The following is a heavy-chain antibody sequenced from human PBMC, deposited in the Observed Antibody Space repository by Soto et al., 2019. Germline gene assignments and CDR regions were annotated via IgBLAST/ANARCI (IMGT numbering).Heavy chain of an antibody. CDR2: IIPILGIA. J-gene: IGHJ5*02. D-gene: IGHD1-26*01. Sequence: GASVKVSCKASGGTFSSYTISWVRQAPGQGLEWMGRIIPILGIANYAQKFQGRVTITADRSTSTAYMELSSLRSEDTAVYYCGYSPYCGSYLRWFDPWGQGTLVTVSS. V-gene: IGHV1-69*02. CDR1: GGTFSSYT. CDR3: GYSPYCGSYLRWFDP.